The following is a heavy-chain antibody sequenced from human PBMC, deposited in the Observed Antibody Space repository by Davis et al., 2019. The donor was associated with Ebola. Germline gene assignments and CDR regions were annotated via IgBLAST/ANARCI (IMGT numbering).Heavy chain of an antibody. J-gene: IGHJ6*04. CDR1: GFTFSSYA. CDR2: ISGSGGST. D-gene: IGHD3-3*01. Sequence: GGSLRFSCAASGFTFSSYAMTWVRQAPGKGLEWVSAISGSGGSTYYADSVKGRFTISRDNSKKTLYLQMNSLRAEDTAVYYCAKSGLSFGVVKYHYGMDVWGKGTTVTVSS. CDR3: AKSGLSFGVVKYHYGMDV. V-gene: IGHV3-23*01.